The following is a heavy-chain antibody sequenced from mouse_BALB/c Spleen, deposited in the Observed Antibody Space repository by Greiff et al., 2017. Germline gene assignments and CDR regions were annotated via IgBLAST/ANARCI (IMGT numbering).Heavy chain of an antibody. CDR3: ARSIYDGYYWFAY. Sequence: QVQLQQSGPQLVRPGASVKISCKASGYSFTSYWMHWVKQRPGQGLEWIGMIDPSDSETRLNQKLKDKATLTVDKSSSTAYMQLSSPTSEDSAVYYCARSIYDGYYWFAYWGQGTLVTVSA. CDR1: GYSFTSYW. J-gene: IGHJ3*01. D-gene: IGHD2-3*01. V-gene: IGHV1S127*01. CDR2: IDPSDSET.